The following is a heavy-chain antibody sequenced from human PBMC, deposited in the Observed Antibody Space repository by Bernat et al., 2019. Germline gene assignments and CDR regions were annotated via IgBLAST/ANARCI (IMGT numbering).Heavy chain of an antibody. Sequence: EVQLLESGGGLVQPGGSLRLSCAASGFTFSSYAMSWVRQAPGKGLEWVSAISNGGGGTNYADSVKGRFTSSRDNTKTTLYLKMNSLRAEETSVYYCAKRGTAAGAAVWSGGEYYFDYWGRGTLVTVSS. CDR1: GFTFSSYA. J-gene: IGHJ4*02. CDR3: AKRGTAAGAAVWSGGEYYFDY. V-gene: IGHV3-23*01. D-gene: IGHD6-13*01. CDR2: ISNGGGGT.